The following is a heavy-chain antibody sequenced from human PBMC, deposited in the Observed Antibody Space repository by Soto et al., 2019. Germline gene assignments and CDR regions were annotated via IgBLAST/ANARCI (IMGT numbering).Heavy chain of an antibody. CDR2: ISFDGSNK. J-gene: IGHJ6*02. D-gene: IGHD3-10*01. CDR3: ARDSCITMVRGGHFYFYGMDV. CDR1: GFTFSDYA. V-gene: IGHV3-30-3*01. Sequence: QVHLVESGGGVVHPGRSLRLSCAASGFTFSDYAIHWVRQAPGKGLEWVAVISFDGSNKYLADSVKGRFTISRDNSKDTLYLQMNSLRAEDTALYYCARDSCITMVRGGHFYFYGMDVWGQGTTVIVSS.